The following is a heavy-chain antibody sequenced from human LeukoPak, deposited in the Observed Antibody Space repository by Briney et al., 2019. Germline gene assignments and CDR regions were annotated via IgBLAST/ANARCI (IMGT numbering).Heavy chain of an antibody. CDR1: GFTFSSYW. CDR2: IKQDGSEK. J-gene: IGHJ4*02. V-gene: IGHV3-7*01. D-gene: IGHD6-13*01. CDR3: ARASSSWYMPFDY. Sequence: PGGSLRLSCAASGFTFSSYWMSWVRQAPGKGLEWVANIKQDGSEKYYVDSVKGRFTISRDNAKNSLYLQMNSLRAEDTAVYYCARASSSWYMPFDYWGQGTLVTVSS.